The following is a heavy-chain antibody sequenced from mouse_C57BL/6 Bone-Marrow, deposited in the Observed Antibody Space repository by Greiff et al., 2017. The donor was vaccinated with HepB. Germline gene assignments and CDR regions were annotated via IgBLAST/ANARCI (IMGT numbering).Heavy chain of an antibody. CDR2: LDPSDSYI. D-gene: IGHD1-1*01. CDR3: ARGYGKRSLDY. J-gene: IGHJ2*01. Sequence: QVQLQQPGAEFVKPGASVKLSCKASGYTFTSYWMQWVKQRPGQGLEWIGELDPSDSYINYNQKFKGKATFTVDTSSSTAYRQLSSLTSEDSAVYYCARGYGKRSLDYWGQGTTLTDSS. CDR1: GYTFTSYW. V-gene: IGHV1-50*01.